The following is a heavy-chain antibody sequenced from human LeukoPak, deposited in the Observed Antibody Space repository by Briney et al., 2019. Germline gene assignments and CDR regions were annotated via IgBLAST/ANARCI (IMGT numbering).Heavy chain of an antibody. CDR1: GYSFTSYW. CDR2: IYPGDSDT. Sequence: RLGESLKISCKGSGYSFTSYWIGWVRQMRGKGLEWMGIIYPGDSDTRYSPSFQGQVTISADKSISTAYLQWSSLKASDTAMYYCARGTGVRYCSNGVCYTSDYWGQGTLVTVSS. D-gene: IGHD2-8*01. CDR3: ARGTGVRYCSNGVCYTSDY. J-gene: IGHJ4*02. V-gene: IGHV5-51*01.